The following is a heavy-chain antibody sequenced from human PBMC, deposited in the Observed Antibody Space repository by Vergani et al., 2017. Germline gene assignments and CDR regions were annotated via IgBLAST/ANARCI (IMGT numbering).Heavy chain of an antibody. J-gene: IGHJ5*02. D-gene: IGHD2-15*01. CDR1: GESFSSFY. CDR2: ITHTGIS. Sequence: QVQLQQWGAGVVKPSGTLSLTCAVFGESFSSFYWSWIRQPPGKGLEWIGDITHTGISNYNPSLKSRVIMSVDSSKNQFSLNVRSVTDADTAVYYCARGPKIYCSGGSCFSNWFDPWGQGSLVIVSS. CDR3: ARGPKIYCSGGSCFSNWFDP. V-gene: IGHV4-34*02.